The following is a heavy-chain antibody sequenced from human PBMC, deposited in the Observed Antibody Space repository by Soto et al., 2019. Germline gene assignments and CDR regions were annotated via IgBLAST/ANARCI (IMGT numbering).Heavy chain of an antibody. CDR1: GYTFTSYY. J-gene: IGHJ3*02. D-gene: IGHD3-10*01. V-gene: IGHV1-46*01. CDR3: ARTIPYVLHDAFDI. CDR2: INPSGGST. Sequence: ASVNVSCKSSGYTFTSYYIHWVRQAPGQGLEWMGIINPSGGSTSYAQKFQGRVTMTRDTSTSTVYMELSSLRSEDTAVYYCARTIPYVLHDAFDIWGQGTMVTVPS.